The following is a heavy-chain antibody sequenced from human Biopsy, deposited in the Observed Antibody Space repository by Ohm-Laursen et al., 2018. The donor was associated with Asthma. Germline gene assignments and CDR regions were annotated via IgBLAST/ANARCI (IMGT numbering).Heavy chain of an antibody. CDR2: ISVYNGNT. CDR3: ARAVDYSHYYGIDV. J-gene: IGHJ6*02. CDR1: GYTFNSAG. D-gene: IGHD3-10*01. Sequence: SVKVSCKTSGYTFNSAGITWVRQAPGQGLEWMGWISVYNGNTKVAQKLQDRVTTITDTSTSTAYMELRSLRSDDTAVYFCARAVDYSHYYGIDVWGQGATVTVS. V-gene: IGHV1-18*01.